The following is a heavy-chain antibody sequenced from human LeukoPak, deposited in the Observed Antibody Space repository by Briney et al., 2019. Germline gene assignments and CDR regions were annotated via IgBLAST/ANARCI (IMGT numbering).Heavy chain of an antibody. CDR2: IYHSGST. J-gene: IGHJ5*02. D-gene: IGHD4-17*01. V-gene: IGHV4-4*02. Sequence: SGTLSLTCAVFGDSISSSHWWSWVRQPPGKGLEWIGEIYHSGSTNYNPSLKSRVTISVDTSKNQFSLKLSSVTAADTVVYYCARAPGYAVTTKGWFDPWGQGTLVTVSS. CDR1: GDSISSSHW. CDR3: ARAPGYAVTTKGWFDP.